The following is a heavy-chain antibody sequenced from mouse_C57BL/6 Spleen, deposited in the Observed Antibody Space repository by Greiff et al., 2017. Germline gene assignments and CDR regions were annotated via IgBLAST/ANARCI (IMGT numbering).Heavy chain of an antibody. V-gene: IGHV1-20*01. D-gene: IGHD1-1*01. CDR2: INPYNGDT. J-gene: IGHJ3*01. Sequence: VHVKQSGPELVKPGDSVKISCKASGYSFTGYFMNWVMQSHGKSLEWIGRINPYNGDTFYNQKFKGKDTLTVDKSSSTAHMELLSLTSEDSAVYDCARSNDYGSSPFAYWGQGTLVTVSA. CDR1: GYSFTGYF. CDR3: ARSNDYGSSPFAY.